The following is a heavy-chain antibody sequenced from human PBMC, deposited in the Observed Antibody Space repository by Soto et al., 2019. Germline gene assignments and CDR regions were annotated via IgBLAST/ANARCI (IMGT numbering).Heavy chain of an antibody. CDR3: ARGVVSGFEFWYFDL. J-gene: IGHJ2*01. V-gene: IGHV1-69*01. CDR1: GGTFRNHG. D-gene: IGHD5-12*01. Sequence: QVQLVQSGAEVKKPGSSVKVSCKASGGTFRNHGISWLRQAPGQGLEWIGGFTPKFGTANYAPKFQGRVSTTADESTTTASVALSNVRPEDTAVYFCARGVVSGFEFWYFDLWGRGTLITVSS. CDR2: FTPKFGTA.